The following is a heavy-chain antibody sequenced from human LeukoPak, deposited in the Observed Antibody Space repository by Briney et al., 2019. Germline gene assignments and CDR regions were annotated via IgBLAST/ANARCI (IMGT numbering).Heavy chain of an antibody. CDR3: ERGPQTLGYCSGGSCYHFDY. CDR1: GGTFSSYA. D-gene: IGHD2-15*01. CDR2: IIAIFGTA. V-gene: IGHV1-69*13. Sequence: SVKVSCKASGGTFSSYAISWVRQAPGQGLEWMGGIIAIFGTANYAQKFQGRVTITADESTSTAYMELSSLRSEDTAVYYCERGPQTLGYCSGGSCYHFDYWGQGTLVTVSS. J-gene: IGHJ4*02.